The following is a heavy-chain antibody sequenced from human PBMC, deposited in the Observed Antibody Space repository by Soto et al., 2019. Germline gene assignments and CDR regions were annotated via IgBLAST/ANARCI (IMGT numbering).Heavy chain of an antibody. V-gene: IGHV3-30-3*01. D-gene: IGHD6-6*01. CDR3: AREGSSSSSAFDI. J-gene: IGHJ3*02. CDR1: GFTFSSYA. CDR2: ISYDGSNK. Sequence: GGSLRLSCAASGFTFSSYAMHWVRQAPGKGLEWVAVISYDGSNKYYADSVKGRFTISRDNSKNTLYLQMNSLRAEDTAVYYCAREGSSSSSAFDIWGQGTMVTVSS.